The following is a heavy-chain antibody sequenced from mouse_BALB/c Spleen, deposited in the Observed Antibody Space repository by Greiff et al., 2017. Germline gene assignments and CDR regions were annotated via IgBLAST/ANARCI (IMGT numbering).Heavy chain of an antibody. J-gene: IGHJ1*01. CDR1: GDSITSCY. CDR2: ISYSGST. Sequence: VQLKESGPSLVKPSQTLSLTCSVTGDSITSCYWNWIRKFPGNTLEYMGYISYSGSTYYNPSLKSRISITRDTSKNQYYLQLNSVTTEDTATYYCASSYWYFDVWGAGTTVTVSS. CDR3: ASSYWYFDV. V-gene: IGHV3-8*02.